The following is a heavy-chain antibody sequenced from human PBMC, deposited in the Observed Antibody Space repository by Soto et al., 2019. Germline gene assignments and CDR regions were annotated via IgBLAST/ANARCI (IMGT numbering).Heavy chain of an antibody. CDR3: ATSSDSGFDP. V-gene: IGHV1-18*04. D-gene: IGHD3-10*01. CDR2: IKPDNGDT. Sequence: QLQLVQSGAEVERPGASVRVSCKAYGYPFSKYGMSWIRQAPGQGLEWMGWIKPDNGDTNYAQKFQGRVTMTMDTSSNTAYMELRSLRSDDTAVYYCATSSDSGFDPWGQGTLVSVSS. J-gene: IGHJ5*02. CDR1: GYPFSKYG.